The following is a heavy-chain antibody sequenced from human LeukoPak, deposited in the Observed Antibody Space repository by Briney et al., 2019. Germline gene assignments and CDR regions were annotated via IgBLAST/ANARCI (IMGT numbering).Heavy chain of an antibody. CDR1: GGTFSSYA. D-gene: IGHD4-17*01. CDR2: IIPILGIA. J-gene: IGHJ4*02. V-gene: IGHV1-69*04. Sequence: SVKVSCKASGGTFSSYAIRWVRQAPGQGLEWMGRIIPILGIANYAQKFQGRVTNTADKSTSTAYMELSSLRSEDTAVYYCARAPTTVTTSGDYFDYWGQGTLVTVSS. CDR3: ARAPTTVTTSGDYFDY.